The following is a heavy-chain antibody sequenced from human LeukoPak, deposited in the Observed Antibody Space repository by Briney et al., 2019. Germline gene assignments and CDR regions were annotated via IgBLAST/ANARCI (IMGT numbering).Heavy chain of an antibody. CDR2: ISSSSHYI. J-gene: IGHJ4*02. CDR3: ARTRLAYFDWLGSLDY. V-gene: IGHV3-21*01. Sequence: GGSLRLSCAASGFTFSTYSINWVRQAPGKGLEWVAFISSSSHYIYYADSVKGRFTFSRDNAKNSLYLQMNSLRAEDTAVYYCARTRLAYFDWLGSLDYWGQGTLVTVSS. CDR1: GFTFSTYS. D-gene: IGHD3-9*01.